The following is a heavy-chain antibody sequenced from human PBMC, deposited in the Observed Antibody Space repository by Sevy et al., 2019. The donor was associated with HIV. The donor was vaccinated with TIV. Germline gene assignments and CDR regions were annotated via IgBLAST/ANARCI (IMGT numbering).Heavy chain of an antibody. CDR2: ISGSDHTI. CDR1: GFTFSDFY. Sequence: GGSLRLSCAASGFTFSDFYMSWIRQAPGKGLEWISYISGSDHTIYYAVSVKGRFTISRDNDKNSLYLQMNSLRAEDTAVYYCARDHVKDGDLGDYYYFAMDLWGQGTTVTVSS. CDR3: ARDHVKDGDLGDYYYFAMDL. J-gene: IGHJ6*02. V-gene: IGHV3-11*01. D-gene: IGHD4-17*01.